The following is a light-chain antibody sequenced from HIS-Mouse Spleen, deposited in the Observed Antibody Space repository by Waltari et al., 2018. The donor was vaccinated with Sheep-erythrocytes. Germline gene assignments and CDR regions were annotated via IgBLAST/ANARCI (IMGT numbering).Light chain of an antibody. Sequence: SYELTQPPSASASPGQTDSITCTGDKLGANYACWYQQKPGQSPVLVIYQDSKRPSGIPERFSGSNSGNTATLTISGTQAMDEADYYCQAWDSSTYVFGTGTKVTVL. CDR3: QAWDSSTYV. CDR2: QDS. CDR1: KLGANY. V-gene: IGLV3-1*01. J-gene: IGLJ1*01.